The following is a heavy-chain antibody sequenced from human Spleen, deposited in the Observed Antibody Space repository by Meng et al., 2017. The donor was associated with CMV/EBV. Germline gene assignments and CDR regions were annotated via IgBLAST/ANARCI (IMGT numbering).Heavy chain of an antibody. CDR1: GYTFTNYY. J-gene: IGHJ4*02. Sequence: ASVKVSCKASGYTFTNYYMHWVRQAPGQGLEWMGWINSYNGNTNYAHRLRGRLTLTRDTSTSTAYMELRSLTSDDTALYFCATSPNSGGYYRVWGQGTLVTVSS. CDR2: INSYNGNT. D-gene: IGHD3-22*01. CDR3: ATSPNSGGYYRV. V-gene: IGHV1/OR15-2*02.